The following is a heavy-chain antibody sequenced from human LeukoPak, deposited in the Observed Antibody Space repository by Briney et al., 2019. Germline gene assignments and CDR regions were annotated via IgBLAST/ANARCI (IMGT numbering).Heavy chain of an antibody. CDR2: IYHSGST. CDR3: ARNGDHYYYYYYMDV. Sequence: GSLRLSCAASGFTFSTYSMNWIRQPPGKWLEWIGSIYHSGSTYYNPSLKSRVTISVDTSKNQFSLKLSSVTAADTAVYYCARNGDHYYYYYYMDVWGKGTTVTISS. V-gene: IGHV4-38-2*01. CDR1: GFTFSTYS. J-gene: IGHJ6*03. D-gene: IGHD4-17*01.